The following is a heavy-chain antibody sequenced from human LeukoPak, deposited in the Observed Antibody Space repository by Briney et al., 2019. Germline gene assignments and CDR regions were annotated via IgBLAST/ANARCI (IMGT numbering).Heavy chain of an antibody. V-gene: IGHV4-30-2*01. J-gene: IGHJ6*02. Sequence: PSETLSLTCAVSGGSISSGGYSWSWIRQPPGKGLEWIGYIYHSGSTYYNPSLKSRVTISVDRSKNQFSLKLSPVTAADTAVYYCARGGYYGSGSYVYYYYGMDVWGQGTTVTVSS. CDR1: GGSISSGGYS. D-gene: IGHD3-10*01. CDR2: IYHSGST. CDR3: ARGGYYGSGSYVYYYYGMDV.